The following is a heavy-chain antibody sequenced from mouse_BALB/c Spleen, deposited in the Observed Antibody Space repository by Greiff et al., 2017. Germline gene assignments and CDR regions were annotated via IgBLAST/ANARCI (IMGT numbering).Heavy chain of an antibody. J-gene: IGHJ2*01. Sequence: DVKLQESGPGLVKPSQSLSLSCTVTGYSITSDYAWNWIRQFPGNKLEWMGYISYSGSTSYNPSLKSRISITRDTSKNQFFLQLNSVTTEDTATYYCARSGLRWYFDYWGQGTTLTVSS. V-gene: IGHV3-2*02. CDR1: GYSITSDYA. D-gene: IGHD1-1*01. CDR2: ISYSGST. CDR3: ARSGLRWYFDY.